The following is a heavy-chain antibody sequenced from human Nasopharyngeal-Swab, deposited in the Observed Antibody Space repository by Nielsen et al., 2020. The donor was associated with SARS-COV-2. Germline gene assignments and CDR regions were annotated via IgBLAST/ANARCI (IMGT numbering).Heavy chain of an antibody. J-gene: IGHJ4*02. CDR3: ATTPSGSGSSYSEEY. CDR2: IYAGGST. Sequence: GGFLRLSCAASGFTVSTNYMTWVRQAPGKGLEWVSGIYAGGSTYYADSVKGRFTISRDNSKNTLHLQMNSLRADDTAVYYCATTPSGSGSSYSEEYWGQGTLVTVSS. D-gene: IGHD1-26*01. V-gene: IGHV3-53*01. CDR1: GFTVSTNY.